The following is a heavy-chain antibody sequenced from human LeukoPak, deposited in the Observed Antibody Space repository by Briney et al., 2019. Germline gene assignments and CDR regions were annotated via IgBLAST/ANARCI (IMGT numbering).Heavy chain of an antibody. CDR2: INHSGST. J-gene: IGHJ3*02. V-gene: IGHV4-34*01. CDR3: ARGDYGDYQDAFDI. CDR1: GGSFSGYY. D-gene: IGHD4-17*01. Sequence: SETLSLTCAVYGGSFSGYYWSWIRQPPGKGLEWIGEINHSGSTNYNPSLKSRVTISVDTSKNQFSLKLSSVTAADTAVYYCARGDYGDYQDAFDIWGHGTMVTVSS.